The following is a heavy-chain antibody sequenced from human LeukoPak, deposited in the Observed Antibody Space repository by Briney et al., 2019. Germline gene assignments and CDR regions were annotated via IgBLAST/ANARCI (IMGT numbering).Heavy chain of an antibody. J-gene: IGHJ5*02. CDR3: ARLYGP. CDR2: IYDSGST. CDR1: GGSIRSSHYY. D-gene: IGHD3-10*01. V-gene: IGHV4-39*01. Sequence: PSETLSLTCTVSGGSIRSSHYYWGWIRQPPGKGLEWIGSIYDSGSTYYNPSLKSRVTISVDTSKNQFSLKLNSVTAADTAVYYCARLYGPWGQGTLVTVSS.